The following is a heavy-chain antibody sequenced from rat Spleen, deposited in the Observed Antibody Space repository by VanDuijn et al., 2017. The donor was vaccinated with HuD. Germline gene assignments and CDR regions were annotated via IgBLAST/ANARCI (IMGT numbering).Heavy chain of an antibody. CDR3: ARGGSSYVMDA. D-gene: IGHD5-1*01. CDR2: INSAGTT. J-gene: IGHJ4*01. V-gene: IGHV3-3*01. Sequence: EVQLQESGPGLVKPSQSLSLTCSVIGYSITSSLRWNWIRQFPGNKLEWMGYINSAGTTVYNPSLKSRISISRDTSKNQFFLELNSVTLEYTATYYCARGGSSYVMDAWGQGASVTVSS. CDR1: GYSITSSLR.